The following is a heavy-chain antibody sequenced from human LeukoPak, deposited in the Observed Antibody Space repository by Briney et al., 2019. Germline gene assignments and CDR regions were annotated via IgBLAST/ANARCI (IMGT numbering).Heavy chain of an antibody. CDR3: ARGRAFPY. V-gene: IGHV4-34*01. CDR1: GGPFSGYY. CDR2: INHSGST. Sequence: SETLSLTCAVYGGPFSGYYWSWIRQPPGKGLEWIGEINHSGSTNYNPSLKSRVTISVDTSKNQFSLKLSSVTAADTAVYYCARGRAFPYWGQGTLVTVSS. J-gene: IGHJ4*02.